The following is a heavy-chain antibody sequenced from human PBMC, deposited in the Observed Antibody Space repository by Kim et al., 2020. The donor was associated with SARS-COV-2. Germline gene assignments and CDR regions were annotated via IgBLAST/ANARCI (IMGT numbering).Heavy chain of an antibody. J-gene: IGHJ4*02. CDR3: ARHIKN. CDR2: SDGDST. Sequence: SDGDSTSDADSVKGRFTSSRDNAKNTLYRQMNSLRAEDTAVYYCARHIKNWGQGTLVTVSS. V-gene: IGHV3-74*01.